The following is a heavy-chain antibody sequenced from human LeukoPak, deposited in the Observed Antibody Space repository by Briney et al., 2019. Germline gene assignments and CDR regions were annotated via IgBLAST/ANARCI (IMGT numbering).Heavy chain of an antibody. V-gene: IGHV7-4-1*02. CDR3: ARWAYDTGGYSQYYFDY. D-gene: IGHD3-22*01. CDR1: GYSFTSYA. Sequence: ASVKVSCKTSGYSFTSYAMNWVRQAPGQELEWMGWINTNTGNPTYAQAFTGRFVFSLDTSVSTAYLQISSLKAEDTAVYFCARWAYDTGGYSQYYFDYWGQGTLVTVSS. CDR2: INTNTGNP. J-gene: IGHJ4*02.